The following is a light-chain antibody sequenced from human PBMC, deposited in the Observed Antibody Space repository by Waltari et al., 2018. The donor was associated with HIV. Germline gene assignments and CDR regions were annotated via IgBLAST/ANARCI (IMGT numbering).Light chain of an antibody. Sequence: DTQMTQSPSSVSASVGGRVSITCRASQSVGTPFAWYQQKPSKTPKLLICEASRLQPGVPLRFSGSGSGTSFTLTISSLQPEDLATYYCQQADNFPHTFGQGT. J-gene: IGKJ2*01. CDR3: QQADNFPHT. CDR1: QSVGTP. CDR2: EAS. V-gene: IGKV1-12*01.